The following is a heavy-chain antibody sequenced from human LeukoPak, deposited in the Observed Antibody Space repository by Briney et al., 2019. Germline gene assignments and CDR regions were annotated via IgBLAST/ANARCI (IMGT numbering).Heavy chain of an antibody. Sequence: PSETLSLTCTVSGGSISSYYWSWIRQPAGKGLEWIGRIYTSGSTNYNPSLKSRVTMSVDTSKNQFSLKLSSVTAADTAVYYCARVRRTIAAAGSGAFDIWGQGTMVTVSS. CDR3: ARVRRTIAAAGSGAFDI. J-gene: IGHJ3*02. CDR1: GGSISSYY. V-gene: IGHV4-4*07. CDR2: IYTSGST. D-gene: IGHD6-13*01.